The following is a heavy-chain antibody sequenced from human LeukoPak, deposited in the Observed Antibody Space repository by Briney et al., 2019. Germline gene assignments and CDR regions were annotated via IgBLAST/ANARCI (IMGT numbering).Heavy chain of an antibody. D-gene: IGHD1-14*01. Sequence: AGGSLRLSCAASGFTFSSSEMNWVRQAPGKGLEWVSYIGMGGALIYYADSVKGRFTISRDNAKNSLYLQMNSLRAEDTAVYYCARRGPGLTSDFWGQGTLVTVSS. CDR2: IGMGGALI. J-gene: IGHJ4*02. V-gene: IGHV3-48*03. CDR3: ARRGPGLTSDF. CDR1: GFTFSSSE.